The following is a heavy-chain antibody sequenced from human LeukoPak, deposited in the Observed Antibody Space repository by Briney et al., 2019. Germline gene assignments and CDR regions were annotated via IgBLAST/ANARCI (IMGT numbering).Heavy chain of an antibody. J-gene: IGHJ4*02. D-gene: IGHD6-19*01. V-gene: IGHV3-30*02. Sequence: GGSLRLSCAASGFIFSNYGMHWVRQAPGKGLEWVAFIRYDGENKYYADSVKGRFTISRDNSKNTMDLQMNSLRGEDTAVYCCAKTESGWSGSLDYWGQGTLVTVSS. CDR1: GFIFSNYG. CDR2: IRYDGENK. CDR3: AKTESGWSGSLDY.